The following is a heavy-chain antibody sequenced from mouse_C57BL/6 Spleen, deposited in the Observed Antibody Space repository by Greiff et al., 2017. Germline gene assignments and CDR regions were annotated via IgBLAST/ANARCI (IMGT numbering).Heavy chain of an antibody. CDR1: GYSITSGYY. CDR2: ISYDGSN. V-gene: IGHV3-6*01. CDR3: ARGMVTTPFAY. J-gene: IGHJ3*01. Sequence: EVQLQESGPGLVKPSQSLSLTCSVTGYSITSGYYWNWIRQFPGNKLEWMGYISYDGSNNYNPSLKNRISITRDTSKNQFFLKLNSVTTEDTATYYCARGMVTTPFAYWGQGTLVTVSA. D-gene: IGHD2-2*01.